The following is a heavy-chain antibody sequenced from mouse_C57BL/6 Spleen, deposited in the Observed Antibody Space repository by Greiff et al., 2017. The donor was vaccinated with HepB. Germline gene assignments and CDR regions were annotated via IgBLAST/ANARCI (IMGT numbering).Heavy chain of an antibody. J-gene: IGHJ1*03. Sequence: EVKLMESGPELVKPGASVKIPCKASGYTFTDYNMDWVKQSHGKSLEWIGDINPNNGGTIYNQKFKGKATLTVDKSSSTAYMELRSLTSEDTAVYYCARSDGNYGNFDVWGTGTTVTVSS. D-gene: IGHD2-1*01. CDR3: ARSDGNYGNFDV. CDR1: GYTFTDYN. V-gene: IGHV1-18*01. CDR2: INPNNGGT.